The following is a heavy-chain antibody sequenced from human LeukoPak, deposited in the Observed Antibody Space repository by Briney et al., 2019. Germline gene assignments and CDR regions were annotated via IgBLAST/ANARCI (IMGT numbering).Heavy chain of an antibody. CDR3: APRGGYSTFDY. V-gene: IGHV4-59*12. D-gene: IGHD1-26*01. CDR2: IYYSGST. J-gene: IGHJ4*02. CDR1: GGSISSYY. Sequence: SETLSLTCTVSGGSISSYYWSWIRQPPGKGLEWIGYIYYSGSTNYNPSLKSRVTISVDTSKNQFSLKLSSVTAADTAVYYCAPRGGYSTFDYWGQGTLVTVSS.